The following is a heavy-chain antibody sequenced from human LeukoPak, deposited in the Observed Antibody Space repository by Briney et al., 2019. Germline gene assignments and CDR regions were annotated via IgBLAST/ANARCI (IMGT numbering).Heavy chain of an antibody. J-gene: IGHJ6*02. V-gene: IGHV4-59*12. CDR3: ARDCSSGWYVPSYYYYGMDV. D-gene: IGHD6-19*01. CDR2: IYYSGTT. CDR1: GASMNTYY. Sequence: SETLSLTCTVSGASMNTYYWSWIRQPPGKGLEWIGYIYYSGTTNYNPSLKSRVTISVDTSKNQFSLKLSSVTAADTAVYYCARDCSSGWYVPSYYYYGMDVWGQGTTVTVSS.